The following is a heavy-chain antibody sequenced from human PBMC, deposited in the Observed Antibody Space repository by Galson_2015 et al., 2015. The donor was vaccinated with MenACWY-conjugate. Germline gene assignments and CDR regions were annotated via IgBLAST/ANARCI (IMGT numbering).Heavy chain of an antibody. Sequence: SLRLSCAVSGVTVSANCMSWVRQAPGKGLEWVSILCSGTTTRYADSVKGRFAISGDDSTNTVYLQMSSLRAEDTAMYYCARSTVGYGERWLHPWGQGIPVTVPS. CDR3: ARSTVGYGERWLHP. CDR2: LCSGTTT. CDR1: GVTVSANC. D-gene: IGHD5-12*01. J-gene: IGHJ5*02. V-gene: IGHV3-53*01.